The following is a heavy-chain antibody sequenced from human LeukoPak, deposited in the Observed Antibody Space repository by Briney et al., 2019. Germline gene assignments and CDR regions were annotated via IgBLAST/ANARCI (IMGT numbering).Heavy chain of an antibody. V-gene: IGHV1-2*02. D-gene: IGHD2-15*01. CDR3: ARPILGYCSGGSCPRFRWFDP. J-gene: IGHJ5*02. CDR1: GYTFTGYY. CDR2: INPNSGGT. Sequence: ASVKVSCRASGYTFTGYYMHWARQAPGQGLEWMGWINPNSGGTNYAQKFQGRVTMTRDTSISTAYMELSRLRSDDTAVYYCARPILGYCSGGSCPRFRWFDPWGQGTLVTVSS.